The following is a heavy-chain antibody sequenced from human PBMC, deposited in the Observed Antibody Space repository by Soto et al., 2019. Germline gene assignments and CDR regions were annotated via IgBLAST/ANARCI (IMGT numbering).Heavy chain of an antibody. J-gene: IGHJ3*02. D-gene: IGHD3-9*01. Sequence: ASVKVSCKASGYTFTSYYMHWVRQAPGQGLEWMGIINPSGGSTSYAQKFQGRVTMTRDTSTSTVYMELSSLRSEDTAVYYCARLCYFGPRRTREAFDIWGQGTMVTVSS. CDR3: ARLCYFGPRRTREAFDI. CDR1: GYTFTSYY. CDR2: INPSGGST. V-gene: IGHV1-46*01.